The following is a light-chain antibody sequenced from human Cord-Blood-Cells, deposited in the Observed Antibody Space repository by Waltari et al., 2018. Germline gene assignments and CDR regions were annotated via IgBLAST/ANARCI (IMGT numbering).Light chain of an antibody. CDR1: QCLSSW. J-gene: IGKJ1*01. Sequence: DLQMTQPPSTLSASVGARLTITCRAIQCLSSWLAWYQQKPGKAPKLLIYDASSLESGVPSRFSGSESGTEFTLTISGLQPDEYATYYCQQYNSYCTFGQGTKVEIK. V-gene: IGKV1-5*01. CDR2: DAS. CDR3: QQYNSYCT.